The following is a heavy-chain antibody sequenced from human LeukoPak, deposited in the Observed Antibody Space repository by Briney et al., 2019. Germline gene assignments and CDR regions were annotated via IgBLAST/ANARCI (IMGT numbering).Heavy chain of an antibody. V-gene: IGHV4-4*09. Sequence: NPSETLSLTCTVSGGSISSYYWSWIRQPPGKGLEWIGYIYTSGSTKYNPSLKSRVTISVDTSKNQFSLKLSSVTAADTAVYYCARHSIAAAGHFQHWGQGTLVTVSS. D-gene: IGHD6-13*01. CDR3: ARHSIAAAGHFQH. CDR1: GGSISSYY. J-gene: IGHJ1*01. CDR2: IYTSGST.